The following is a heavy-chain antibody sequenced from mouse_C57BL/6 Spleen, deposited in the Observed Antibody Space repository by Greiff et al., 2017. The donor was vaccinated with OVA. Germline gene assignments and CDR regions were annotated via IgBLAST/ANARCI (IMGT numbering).Heavy chain of an antibody. Sequence: QVQLQQSGAELVKPGASVKLSCKASGYTFTSYGMNWVKQRPGQGLEWIGMIHPNSGSTNYNEKFKSKATLTVDKSSSTAYMQLSSLTSEDSAVYYCVLYSNYALEDWGQGTSVTVSS. J-gene: IGHJ4*01. V-gene: IGHV1-64*01. CDR1: GYTFTSYG. CDR2: IHPNSGST. CDR3: VLYSNYALED. D-gene: IGHD2-5*01.